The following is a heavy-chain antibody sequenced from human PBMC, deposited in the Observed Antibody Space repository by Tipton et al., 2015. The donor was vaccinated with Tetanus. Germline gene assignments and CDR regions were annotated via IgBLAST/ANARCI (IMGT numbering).Heavy chain of an antibody. CDR2: VYYTGST. Sequence: LRLSCTASGDPVSGYYWSWIRQPPGKGLEWIGYVYYTGSTNHNPSLKSRVTISMDRSKNQISLQLTSVTAADTAVYFCARVSRRNFYFDYWGPGAQVTVSS. D-gene: IGHD2/OR15-2a*01. V-gene: IGHV4-59*02. J-gene: IGHJ4*02. CDR3: ARVSRRNFYFDY. CDR1: GDPVSGYY.